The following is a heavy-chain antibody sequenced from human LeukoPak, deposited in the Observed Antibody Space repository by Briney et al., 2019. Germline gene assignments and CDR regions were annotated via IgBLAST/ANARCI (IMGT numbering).Heavy chain of an antibody. Sequence: PGGSLRLSCAASGFTFSGYWMHWVRQVPGKGLVWVSRINTDGRSTSYVDTVKGRFTMSRDNAKNTLYPQMNSLRAEDTAVYYCVRDVWGDRDSYFDYWGQGTLVTVSS. J-gene: IGHJ4*02. D-gene: IGHD2-21*01. CDR2: INTDGRST. V-gene: IGHV3-74*01. CDR3: VRDVWGDRDSYFDY. CDR1: GFTFSGYW.